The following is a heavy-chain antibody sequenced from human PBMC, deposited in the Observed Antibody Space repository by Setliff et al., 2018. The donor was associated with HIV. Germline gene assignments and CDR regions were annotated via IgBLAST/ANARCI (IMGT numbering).Heavy chain of an antibody. J-gene: IGHJ4*02. CDR2: FDPEDVGT. CDR1: GYTLSELS. D-gene: IGHD6-6*01. V-gene: IGHV1-24*01. CDR3: AGDAPGNTEAAPGF. Sequence: ASVKVSCKVSGYTLSELSMHWVRQAPGKGLEWMGGFDPEDVGTIYAEKFRGRVTMTEDTSTDTAYMELSSLTSEGTAVYFCAGDAPGNTEAAPGFWGQGTLVTVSS.